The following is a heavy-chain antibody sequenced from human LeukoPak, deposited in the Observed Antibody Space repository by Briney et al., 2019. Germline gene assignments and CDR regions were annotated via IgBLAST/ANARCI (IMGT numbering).Heavy chain of an antibody. D-gene: IGHD5-24*01. Sequence: GRSLRLSCTASGFSFGDYVMSWFRQAPGKWLEWVGFIRSKTHGATTEYAASVKGRFTISRDDSRRIAYLQMNNLKTEDTAVYYCTRGGMAPDYWGQGTLVTVSS. CDR3: TRGGMAPDY. CDR1: GFSFGDYV. V-gene: IGHV3-49*03. J-gene: IGHJ4*02. CDR2: IRSKTHGATT.